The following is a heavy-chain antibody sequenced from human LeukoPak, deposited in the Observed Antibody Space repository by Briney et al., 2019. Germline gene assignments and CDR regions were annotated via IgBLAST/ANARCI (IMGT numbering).Heavy chain of an antibody. Sequence: GGSLRLSCAASGFTFSSYWMSWVRQAPGKGLEWVANIRHDGSEKYYVDSVKGRFTISRDNVKDSLYLQINSLRVEDTAVYYCARGGSRQYNFWGQGTLVTVSS. CDR1: GFTFSSYW. CDR3: ARGGSRQYNF. V-gene: IGHV3-7*01. D-gene: IGHD5-18*01. J-gene: IGHJ4*02. CDR2: IRHDGSEK.